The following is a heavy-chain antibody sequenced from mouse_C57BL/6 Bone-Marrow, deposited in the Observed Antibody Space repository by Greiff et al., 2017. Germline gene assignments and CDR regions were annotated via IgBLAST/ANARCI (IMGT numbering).Heavy chain of an antibody. CDR2: IYPRSGNT. CDR3: ARRNQGAWFAY. Sequence: QVQLKQSGAELARPGASVKLSCKASGYTFTSYGISWVKQRTGQGLEWIGEIYPRSGNTYYNEKFKGKATLTADKSSSTAYMALRSLTSEDSSVYFCARRNQGAWFAYWGQGTLVTVSA. CDR1: GYTFTSYG. J-gene: IGHJ3*01. V-gene: IGHV1-81*01.